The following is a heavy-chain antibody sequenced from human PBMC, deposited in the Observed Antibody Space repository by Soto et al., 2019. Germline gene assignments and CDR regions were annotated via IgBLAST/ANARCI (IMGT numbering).Heavy chain of an antibody. CDR2: IYYSGST. D-gene: IGHD3-22*01. V-gene: IGHV4-59*08. Sequence: KSSETLSLTCTVSGGSISSYYWSWIRQPPGKGLEWIGYIYYSGSTNYNPSLKSRVTISVDTSKNQFSLKLSSVTAADTAVYYCARHAYYYDSSGYYYPLDYWGQGTLVTVSS. CDR3: ARHAYYYDSSGYYYPLDY. J-gene: IGHJ4*02. CDR1: GGSISSYY.